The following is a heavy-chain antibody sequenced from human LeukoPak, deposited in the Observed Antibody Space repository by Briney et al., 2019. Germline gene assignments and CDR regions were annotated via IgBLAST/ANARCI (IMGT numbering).Heavy chain of an antibody. V-gene: IGHV4-59*01. CDR2: IYYSGSA. J-gene: IGHJ4*02. CDR3: ARVSLVGATHEDY. CDR1: GGSISSYY. Sequence: SETLSLTCTVSGGSISSYYWSWIRQPPGKGLEWIGYIYYSGSAYYNPSLKSRVTISVDTSQNQFSLKLRSVTAADTAVYYCARVSLVGATHEDYWGQGTLVTVSS. D-gene: IGHD1-26*01.